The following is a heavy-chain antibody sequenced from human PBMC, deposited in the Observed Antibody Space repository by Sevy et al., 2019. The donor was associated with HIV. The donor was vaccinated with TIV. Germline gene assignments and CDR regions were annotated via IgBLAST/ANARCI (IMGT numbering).Heavy chain of an antibody. Sequence: GGSLRLSCTVSGFTFSNFGMHWVRQAPGKGLEWVSFIQYNGEKTYYPDSVKGRFTISRDNSKSILYLQMNSLTPEDTAFYYCANGDNDDRFPRHDSWGQGTLVTVSS. D-gene: IGHD6-6*01. J-gene: IGHJ4*02. CDR2: IQYNGEKT. V-gene: IGHV3-30*02. CDR3: ANGDNDDRFPRHDS. CDR1: GFTFSNFG.